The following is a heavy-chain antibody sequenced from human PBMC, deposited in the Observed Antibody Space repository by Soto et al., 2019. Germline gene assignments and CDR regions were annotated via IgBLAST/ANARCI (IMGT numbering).Heavy chain of an antibody. Sequence: GESLKISCKGSGYSFTSYWIGWVRQMPGKGLEWMGIIYPGDSDTRYSPSFQGQVTISADKSISTAYLQWSSLKASDTAMYYCARQRSSGSYFLDYGMDVWGQGTTVTVSS. D-gene: IGHD1-26*01. V-gene: IGHV5-51*01. CDR1: GYSFTSYW. J-gene: IGHJ6*02. CDR2: IYPGDSDT. CDR3: ARQRSSGSYFLDYGMDV.